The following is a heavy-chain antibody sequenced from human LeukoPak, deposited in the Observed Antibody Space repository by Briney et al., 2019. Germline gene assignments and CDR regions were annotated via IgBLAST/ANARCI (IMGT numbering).Heavy chain of an antibody. CDR3: ATWGYWSGGGNRY. D-gene: IGHD1-14*01. J-gene: IGHJ4*02. Sequence: SVKVSCKASGGTFSSYAISWVRQAPGQGLEWMGGIIPIFGTANYAQKFQGRVTITTDESTSTAYMELSSLRSEDTAVYYCATWGYWSGGGNRYWGQGTLVTVSS. CDR1: GGTFSSYA. V-gene: IGHV1-69*05. CDR2: IIPIFGTA.